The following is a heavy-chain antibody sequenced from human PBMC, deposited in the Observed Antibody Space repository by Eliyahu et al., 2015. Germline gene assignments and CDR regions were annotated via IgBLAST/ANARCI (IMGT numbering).Heavy chain of an antibody. CDR3: ARNFYYYDSTALNY. CDR2: INPSSGGT. V-gene: IGHV1-2*02. Sequence: ASVKVSCKASGYTFTDYYMHWVRQAPGQGLEWMGWINPSSGGTDYAEKFEGRVTMTRDTFISTAYMELSRLSSDDTAVYYCARNFYYYDSTALNYWGRGTLVTVSS. D-gene: IGHD3-22*01. CDR1: GYTFTDYY. J-gene: IGHJ4*02.